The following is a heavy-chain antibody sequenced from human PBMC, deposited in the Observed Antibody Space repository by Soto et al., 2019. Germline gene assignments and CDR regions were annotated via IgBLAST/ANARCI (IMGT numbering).Heavy chain of an antibody. Sequence: QVLLVQSGPEVKKPGSSVKVSCKASGGTFNNYAINWVRQAPGKGLEWMGGIIPTFGTGNHAQKFQGRVTITADESTTTAYMERNSLRSENTSIYYCASFDGTLVRGGRYSPYEMDVGGQGTTVIVSS. D-gene: IGHD3-10*01. V-gene: IGHV1-69*01. CDR3: ASFDGTLVRGGRYSPYEMDV. CDR1: GGTFNNYA. J-gene: IGHJ6*02. CDR2: IIPTFGTG.